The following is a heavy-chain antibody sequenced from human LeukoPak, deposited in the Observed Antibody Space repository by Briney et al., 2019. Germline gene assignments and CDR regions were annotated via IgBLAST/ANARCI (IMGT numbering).Heavy chain of an antibody. CDR1: GGSISSSSYY. Sequence: SETLSLTCTVSGGSISSSSYYWGWIRQPPGKGLEWIGSIYYSGSTYYNPSLKSRVTISVDTSKNQFSLKLSSVTAADTAVYYCATHYIFLPTRSDFDYWGQGTLVTVSS. V-gene: IGHV4-39*01. D-gene: IGHD2-21*01. CDR2: IYYSGST. CDR3: ATHYIFLPTRSDFDY. J-gene: IGHJ4*02.